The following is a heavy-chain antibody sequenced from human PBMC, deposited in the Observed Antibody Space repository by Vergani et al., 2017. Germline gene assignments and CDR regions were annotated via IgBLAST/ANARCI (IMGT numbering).Heavy chain of an antibody. Sequence: DVQLVESGGGLVQPGGSLRLSCAASGFTFSSYSMNWVRQAPRKGLEWVSYISSSSSTTYYTDSVKGRFTISRDNAMNSLYLQMNSLSAEDTAVYYCARVSGSYXFDYWGQGTLVTVSS. CDR2: ISSSSSTT. CDR1: GFTFSSYS. J-gene: IGHJ5*01. CDR3: ARVSGSYXFDY. D-gene: IGHD1-26*01. V-gene: IGHV3-48*04.